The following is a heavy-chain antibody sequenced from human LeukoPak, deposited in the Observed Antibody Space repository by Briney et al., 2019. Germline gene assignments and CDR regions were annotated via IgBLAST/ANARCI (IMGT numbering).Heavy chain of an antibody. J-gene: IGHJ4*02. D-gene: IGHD3-9*01. V-gene: IGHV4-30-4*08. Sequence: PSETLSLTCAVSDDSIISSDYYWGWIRQPPGKGLEWIGYIYYSGSPYYTPYLKSRLTISVDTSKNQFSLKLSSVTAADTAVYYCARAGAPQGDANYDSLTGPGYYFDYWGQGTLVTVSS. CDR1: DDSIISSDYY. CDR2: IYYSGSP. CDR3: ARAGAPQGDANYDSLTGPGYYFDY.